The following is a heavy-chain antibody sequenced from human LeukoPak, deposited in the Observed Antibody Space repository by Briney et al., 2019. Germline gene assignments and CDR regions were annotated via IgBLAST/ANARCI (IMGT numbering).Heavy chain of an antibody. Sequence: ASVKVSCKASGYTFTSYGISWVRQAPGQGLEWMGWINGYSGYTNYAQNLQDRVTMTTDTSTRTAYMELRSLSSDDTAVYYCARDLGGCRGYDFVPDNFDYWGQGTLVTVSS. V-gene: IGHV1-18*01. D-gene: IGHD5-12*01. CDR1: GYTFTSYG. CDR2: INGYSGYT. CDR3: ARDLGGCRGYDFVPDNFDY. J-gene: IGHJ4*02.